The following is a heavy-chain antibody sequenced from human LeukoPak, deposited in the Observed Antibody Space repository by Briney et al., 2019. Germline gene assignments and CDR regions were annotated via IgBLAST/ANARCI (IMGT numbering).Heavy chain of an antibody. J-gene: IGHJ4*02. CDR3: ARVNQHGSGTLVYYFDY. CDR2: IKQDGSEK. D-gene: IGHD3-10*01. CDR1: GFTFSSYW. V-gene: IGHV3-7*01. Sequence: GGSLRLSCAASGFTFSSYWMSWVRQAPGKGLEWVANIKQDGSEKYYVDSVKGRFTISRDNAKNSLYLQMNSLRAEDTAVYYCARVNQHGSGTLVYYFDYWGQGTLVTVSS.